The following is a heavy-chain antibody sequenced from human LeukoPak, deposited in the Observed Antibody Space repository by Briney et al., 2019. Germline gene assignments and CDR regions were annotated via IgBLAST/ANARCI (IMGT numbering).Heavy chain of an antibody. Sequence: PSETLSLTCAVSGDSISSGGYSWSWIRQTPAKGLEWIAYIHDSGSTYNNPSLKSRLSISIDTSKNQFSLNLISVTAADTAVYCCARARYREINYAYAGGFYYMDVWGKGTTVTVSS. CDR3: ARARYREINYAYAGGFYYMDV. J-gene: IGHJ6*03. V-gene: IGHV4-30-4*07. D-gene: IGHD1-26*01. CDR1: GDSISSGGYS. CDR2: IHDSGST.